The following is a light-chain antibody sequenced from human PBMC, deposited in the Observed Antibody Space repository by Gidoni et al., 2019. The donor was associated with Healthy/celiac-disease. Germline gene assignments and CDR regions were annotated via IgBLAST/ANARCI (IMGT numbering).Light chain of an antibody. J-gene: IGKJ1*01. CDR2: LGS. V-gene: IGKV2-28*01. CDR1: QSLLHSDGYNY. CDR3: MQALQTPWT. Sequence: DIVMTQSPLSLPVTSGELASISCRSSQSLLHSDGYNYLDWYLQKPGQSPQLLIYLGSNRASGVPDRFSGRGSGTDFTLKISRVEAEDVGVYYCMQALQTPWTFGQGTKVEIK.